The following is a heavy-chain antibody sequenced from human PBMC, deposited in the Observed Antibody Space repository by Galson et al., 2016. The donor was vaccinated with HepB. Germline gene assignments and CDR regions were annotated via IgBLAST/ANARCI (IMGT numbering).Heavy chain of an antibody. CDR3: AKARDGLRYFDWYYFDY. CDR1: GFTFSSYA. Sequence: SLRLSCAVSGFTFSSYAMSWVRQAPGKGLEWVSSISGSGGSTFYADSVKGRFTISRDNSKNTLYLQMNSLRAEDTAVYYCAKARDGLRYFDWYYFDYWGQGTQVTVSS. CDR2: ISGSGGST. D-gene: IGHD3-9*01. J-gene: IGHJ4*02. V-gene: IGHV3-23*01.